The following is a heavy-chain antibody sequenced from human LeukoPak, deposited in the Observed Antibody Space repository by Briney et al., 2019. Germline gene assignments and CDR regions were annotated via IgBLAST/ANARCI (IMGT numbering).Heavy chain of an antibody. CDR1: GFTFTNFA. D-gene: IGHD3-10*01. Sequence: LSGGSLRLSCAASGFTFTNFAMTWVRQAPGKGLEWVSSISGSGGSTYYADSVKGRFTISRDNFKNTLYLQMNSLRVEDTAVYYCAACHGSGSSFINAADYWGQGTLVTVSS. V-gene: IGHV3-23*01. CDR2: ISGSGGST. J-gene: IGHJ4*02. CDR3: AACHGSGSSFINAADY.